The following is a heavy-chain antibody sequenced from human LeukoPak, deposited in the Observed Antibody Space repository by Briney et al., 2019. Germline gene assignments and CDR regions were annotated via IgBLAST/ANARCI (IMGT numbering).Heavy chain of an antibody. J-gene: IGHJ4*02. D-gene: IGHD5-18*01. CDR3: ARGGSGYSYGWDY. CDR1: GGSTSSYY. V-gene: IGHV4-59*01. Sequence: SETLSLTCTVSGGSTSSYYWSWIRQPPGKGLEWIGYIYYSGSTNYNPSLKSRVTISVDTSKNQFSLKLSSVTAADTAVYYCARGGSGYSYGWDYWGQGTLVTVSS. CDR2: IYYSGST.